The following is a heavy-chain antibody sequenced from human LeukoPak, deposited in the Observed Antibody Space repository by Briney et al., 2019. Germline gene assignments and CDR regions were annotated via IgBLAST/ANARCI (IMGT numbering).Heavy chain of an antibody. Sequence: PGGSLRLSCAASGFTFGNAWMSWVRQAPGTGLEWVGLIKSKTDGGTTDYAAPVKGRFTISRGDSKNTLYLQMNSLRAEDTAVYYCAKYDYGEHLLDTFDIWGQGTLVTVAS. CDR1: GFTFGNAW. J-gene: IGHJ3*02. CDR3: AKYDYGEHLLDTFDI. CDR2: IKSKTDGGTT. D-gene: IGHD4-17*01. V-gene: IGHV3-15*01.